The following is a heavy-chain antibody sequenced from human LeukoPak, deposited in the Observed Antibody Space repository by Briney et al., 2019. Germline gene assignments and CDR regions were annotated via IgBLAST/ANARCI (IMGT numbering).Heavy chain of an antibody. CDR1: GYTFTGYY. Sequence: RASVKVSCKASGYTFTGYYMYWVRQAPGQGLEWMGGIIPIFGTANYAQKFQGRVTITADESTSTAYMELSSLRSEDTAVYYCARKLYDSRPLGAFDIWGQGTMVTVSS. J-gene: IGHJ3*02. CDR2: IIPIFGTA. V-gene: IGHV1-69*13. CDR3: ARKLYDSRPLGAFDI. D-gene: IGHD3-22*01.